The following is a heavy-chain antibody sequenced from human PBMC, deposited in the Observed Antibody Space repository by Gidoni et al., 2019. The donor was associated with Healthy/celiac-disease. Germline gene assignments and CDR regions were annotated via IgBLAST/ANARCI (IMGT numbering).Heavy chain of an antibody. V-gene: IGHV1-69*01. D-gene: IGHD6-19*01. CDR3: AREGGRGSMPGGGYRLHYD. CDR1: GGTFSSYA. Sequence: QVQLVQSGAEVKKPGSSVKVSCKASGGTFSSYAISWVRQAPGQGLGWMGGIIPIFGTANYAQKSQGRVTITADESTSTAYMELSSLRSEDTAVYYCAREGGRGSMPGGGYRLHYDWGQGTLVTVSS. CDR2: IIPIFGTA. J-gene: IGHJ4*02.